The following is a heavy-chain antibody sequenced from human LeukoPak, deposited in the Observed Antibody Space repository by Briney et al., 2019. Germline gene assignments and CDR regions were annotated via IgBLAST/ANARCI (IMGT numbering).Heavy chain of an antibody. CDR2: IYWGDDK. J-gene: IGHJ4*02. D-gene: IGHD3-22*01. CDR1: GFSLSTSGVG. V-gene: IGHV2-5*02. CDR3: AHSPMRYDSSGIFDY. Sequence: SGPTLVKPTRTLTLTCTFSGFSLSTSGVGVGWIRQPPGKALEWLALIYWGDDKRYRPSLKRRPTITKDTPKNQVVLTMTPMAPVDTATYYCAHSPMRYDSSGIFDYWGEGTLVTVSS.